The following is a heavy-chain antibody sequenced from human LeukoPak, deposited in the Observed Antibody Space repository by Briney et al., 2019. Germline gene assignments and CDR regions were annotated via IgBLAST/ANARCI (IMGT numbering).Heavy chain of an antibody. V-gene: IGHV4-30-4*08. CDR1: GGSINSGGYS. D-gene: IGHD2-2*01. CDR3: ARHNRYCSSTSCPSPFDY. J-gene: IGHJ4*02. CDR2: IYYSGST. Sequence: SETLSLTCTVSGGSINSGGYSWSWIRQHPGKDLEWIGYIYYSGSTYYNPSLKSRVTISVDTSENQFSLKLSSVTAADTAVYYCARHNRYCSSTSCPSPFDYWGQGTLVTVSS.